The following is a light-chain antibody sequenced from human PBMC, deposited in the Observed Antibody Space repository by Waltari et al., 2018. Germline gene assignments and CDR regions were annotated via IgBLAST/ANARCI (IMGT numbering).Light chain of an antibody. V-gene: IGKV4-1*01. J-gene: IGKJ2*01. CDR2: WAS. CDR3: QQYYSIPYT. CDR1: RSVLYSSNNKNY. Sequence: DIAMTQSPDSLAVSRGERATINCKSSRSVLYSSNNKNYLAWYQQKPGQPPKLLIYWASTRESGVPDRFSGSGSGTDFTLTISSLQAEDVAVYYCQQYYSIPYTFGQGTKLEIK.